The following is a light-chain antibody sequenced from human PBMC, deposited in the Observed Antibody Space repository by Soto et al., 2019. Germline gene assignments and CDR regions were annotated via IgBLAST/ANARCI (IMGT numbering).Light chain of an antibody. V-gene: IGKV3-15*01. CDR3: HHYHNWPMT. CDR2: DSS. Sequence: EIVMTQSPATLSVSPGQRATLSCRASESVSSNLAWYQQKPGQAPRLLIYDSSTRATGIPARFSGSESGTEFTLTISSLQSEDFAVYYCHHYHNWPMTFGQGTRLEI. CDR1: ESVSSN. J-gene: IGKJ5*01.